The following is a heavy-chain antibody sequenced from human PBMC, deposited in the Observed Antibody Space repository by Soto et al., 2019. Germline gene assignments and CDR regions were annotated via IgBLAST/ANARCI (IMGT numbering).Heavy chain of an antibody. CDR2: IIPIFGTA. CDR1: GCTFSSYA. Sequence: GASVKVSCKASGCTFSSYAISWVRQAPGQGLEWMGGIIPIFGTANYAQKFQGRVTITADESTSTAYMELSSLRSEDTAVYYCARVGGISSYGMDVWGQGTTVTVSS. D-gene: IGHD6-25*01. J-gene: IGHJ6*02. V-gene: IGHV1-69*13. CDR3: ARVGGISSYGMDV.